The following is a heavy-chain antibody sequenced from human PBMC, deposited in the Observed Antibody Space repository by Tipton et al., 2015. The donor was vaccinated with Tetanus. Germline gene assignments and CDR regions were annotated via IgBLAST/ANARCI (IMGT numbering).Heavy chain of an antibody. CDR3: VRGRGLGAYSYGFEY. Sequence: GLVKPSETLPLTCTVSGGSLSRISYYWCAIRQRPGKGLEWIGRIHYDGTTHYNPSLNSRVTLSVDMSKNQFSLRLTSVTAADTAVYYCVRGRGLGAYSYGFEYWGRGALVTVSS. V-gene: IGHV4-39*07. CDR1: GGSLSRISYY. CDR2: IHYDGTT. D-gene: IGHD5-18*01. J-gene: IGHJ4*02.